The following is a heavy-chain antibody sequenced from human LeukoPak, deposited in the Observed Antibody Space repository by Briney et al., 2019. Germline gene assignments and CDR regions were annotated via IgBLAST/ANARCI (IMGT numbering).Heavy chain of an antibody. Sequence: GGSLRLSCAASGFTFSNYWMSWVRQAPGKGLEWVSSISSSSTYIYYADSVKGRFTISRDNAKNSLYLQMNSLRAEDTAVYYCATDPRAPPCFWGQGTLVTVSS. CDR1: GFTFSNYW. CDR2: ISSSSTYI. CDR3: ATDPRAPPCF. J-gene: IGHJ4*02. V-gene: IGHV3-21*01. D-gene: IGHD2-21*01.